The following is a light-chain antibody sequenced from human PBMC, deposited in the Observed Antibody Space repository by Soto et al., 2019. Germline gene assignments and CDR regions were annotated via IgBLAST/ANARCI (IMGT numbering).Light chain of an antibody. J-gene: IGKJ2*01. CDR3: QQYGSSPRT. Sequence: EIVLTQSPDTLSLSPGERATLSCRTSQSVSSSYLAWHQQKPGQAPRLLIYGASSRATGIPDRFSGSGSETDFTLTISRLEPEDFAVYYCQQYGSSPRTFGQGTKLEIK. V-gene: IGKV3-20*01. CDR1: QSVSSSY. CDR2: GAS.